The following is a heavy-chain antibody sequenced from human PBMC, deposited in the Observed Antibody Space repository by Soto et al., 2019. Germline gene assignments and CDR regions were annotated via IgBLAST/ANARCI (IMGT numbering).Heavy chain of an antibody. J-gene: IGHJ4*02. CDR1: GYRVTHHG. V-gene: IGHV1-18*01. CDR2: ISGYNGDT. D-gene: IGHD3-16*01. CDR3: AAMKTY. Sequence: ASVKVSCKTSGYRVTHHGISWVRQAPGQGLEWMGWISGYNGDTKYAQIFQGRVTMTKDTSTTTAYMELRSLTSDDTGVYYCAAMKTYWGQGTPVTVSS.